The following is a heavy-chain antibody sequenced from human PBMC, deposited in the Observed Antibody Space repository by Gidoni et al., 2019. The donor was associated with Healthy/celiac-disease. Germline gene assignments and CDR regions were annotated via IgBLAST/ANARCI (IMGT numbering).Heavy chain of an antibody. D-gene: IGHD6-13*01. Sequence: QVQLVESGGGVVQPGRSLSLSCSSSVFPFSSYAMHWVRQAPGKGLEWVAVISYDGSNKYYADSVKGRFTISRDNSKNTLYLQMNSLRAEDTAVYYCARDRTAAAGSGYGMDVWGQGTTVTVSS. CDR2: ISYDGSNK. CDR1: VFPFSSYA. CDR3: ARDRTAAAGSGYGMDV. V-gene: IGHV3-30-3*01. J-gene: IGHJ6*02.